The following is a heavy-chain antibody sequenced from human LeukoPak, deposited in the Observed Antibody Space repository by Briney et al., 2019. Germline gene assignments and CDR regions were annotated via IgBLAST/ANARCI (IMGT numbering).Heavy chain of an antibody. J-gene: IGHJ4*02. D-gene: IGHD6-13*01. CDR3: ARGLNSWYNY. V-gene: IGHV1-8*01. CDR1: GYTFTTYD. CDR2: MNPNSGNT. Sequence: ASVKVSCKASGYTFTTYDINWVRQAIGQELEWMGWMNPNSGNTGYAQKFHGRVSMTRDTSTSTAYMELSSLTSEDTAVYYCARGLNSWYNYWGQGTLVTVSS.